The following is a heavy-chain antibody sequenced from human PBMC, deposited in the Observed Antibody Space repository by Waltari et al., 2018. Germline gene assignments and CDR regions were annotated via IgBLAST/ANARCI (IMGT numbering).Heavy chain of an antibody. Sequence: QVQLQESGPGLVKPSETLSLTCTVSGGSISSYYWSWIRQPPGKGLEWIGYIYYSGSTNDNPSLKSRVTISVDTSKNQFSLKLSSVTAADTAVYYCARGRAAADPAVYYYYGMDVWGQGTTVTVSS. J-gene: IGHJ6*02. CDR1: GGSISSYY. D-gene: IGHD6-13*01. CDR2: IYYSGST. CDR3: ARGRAAADPAVYYYYGMDV. V-gene: IGHV4-59*01.